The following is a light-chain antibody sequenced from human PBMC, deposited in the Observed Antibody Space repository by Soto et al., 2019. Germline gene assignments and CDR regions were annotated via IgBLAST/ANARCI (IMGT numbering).Light chain of an antibody. CDR1: QSVFYSSNNKNY. CDR2: WAS. J-gene: IGKJ1*01. Sequence: DIVMTQSPDSLTVSLGGRATINCKSSQSVFYSSNNKNYLAWYQQKPGQPPKLLISWASTRDSGVPGRVSGSGSGTDFSLTISSLQAEDVAVYYCQQYYSTPWTFGQGTKVEIK. V-gene: IGKV4-1*01. CDR3: QQYYSTPWT.